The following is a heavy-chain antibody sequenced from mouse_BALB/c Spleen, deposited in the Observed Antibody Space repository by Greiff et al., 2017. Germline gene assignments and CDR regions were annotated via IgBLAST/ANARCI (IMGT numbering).Heavy chain of an antibody. CDR1: GFSLTSYG. V-gene: IGHV2-9*02. Sequence: VKLMESGPGLVAPSQSLSITCTVSGFSLTSYGVHWVRQPPGKGLEWLGVIWAGGSANYNSALMSRLSISKDNSKSQVFLNMNSLQTDDTAMYYCARRGDYGAMDYWGQGTSVTVSS. CDR2: IWAGGSA. J-gene: IGHJ4*01. CDR3: ARRGDYGAMDY. D-gene: IGHD2-4*01.